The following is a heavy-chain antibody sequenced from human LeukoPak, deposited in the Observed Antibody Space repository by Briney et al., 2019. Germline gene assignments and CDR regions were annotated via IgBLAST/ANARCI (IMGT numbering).Heavy chain of an antibody. D-gene: IGHD6-19*01. CDR3: ARVSSSSGWYWGLRRTYYFDY. CDR1: GGSISSSSYY. Sequence: ASETLSLTCTVSGGSISSSSYYWGWIRQPPGKGLEWIGSIYYSGSTYYNPSLKSRVTISVDTSKNQFSLKLSSVTATDTAVYYCARVSSSSGWYWGLRRTYYFDYWGQGTLVTVSS. J-gene: IGHJ4*02. V-gene: IGHV4-39*01. CDR2: IYYSGST.